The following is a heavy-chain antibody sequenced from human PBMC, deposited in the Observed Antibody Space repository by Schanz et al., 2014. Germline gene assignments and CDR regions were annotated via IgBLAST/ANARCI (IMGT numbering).Heavy chain of an antibody. V-gene: IGHV3-30*04. J-gene: IGHJ3*02. CDR2: VSHDGFTK. D-gene: IGHD6-19*01. CDR3: ATDYSGGGCHI. CDR1: GFSFSGFA. Sequence: QVQLEESGGCVVQPGGSLRLSCVASGFSFSGFAVHWGRQAPGKGLEWVSIVSHDGFTKHYADSVRGRFTLSRDNSKNTVYLQVNSLRAEDTALYFCATDYSGGGCHIWGQGTMVTVSS.